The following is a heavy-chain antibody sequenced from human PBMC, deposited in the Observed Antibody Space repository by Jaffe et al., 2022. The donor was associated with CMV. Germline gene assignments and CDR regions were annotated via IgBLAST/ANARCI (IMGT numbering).Heavy chain of an antibody. CDR2: ISGPGGST. J-gene: IGHJ6*03. CDR1: AFTFSKYV. CDR3: AKDFSAYYGSGSYYPYYWYYMDV. V-gene: IGHV3-23*04. Sequence: VQLVESGGGLVQPGGSLRLSCAASAFTFSKYVMTWVRQAPGKGLEWVSAISGPGGSTYYADSVKGRFAISRDNSKNTLYLQMNSLRAEDTAVYYCAKDFSAYYGSGSYYPYYWYYMDVWGKGTTVTVSS. D-gene: IGHD3-10*01.